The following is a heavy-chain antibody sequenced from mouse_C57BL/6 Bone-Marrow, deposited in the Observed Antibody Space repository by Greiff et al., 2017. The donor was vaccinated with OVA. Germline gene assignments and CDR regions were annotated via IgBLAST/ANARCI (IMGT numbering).Heavy chain of an antibody. CDR2: ISTGGGST. CDR1: GFTFSDYY. V-gene: IGHV5-12*01. Sequence: EVHLVESGGGLVQPGGSLKLSCAASGFTFSDYYMYWVRQTPEQSLEWVAYISTGGGSTYYPDTVKGRFTLSRDKAKSPLYLQMGRLESEDTAMCYCASEPPWYFEVWGTGTTVTGSS. CDR3: ASEPPWYFEV. D-gene: IGHD6-1*01. J-gene: IGHJ1*03.